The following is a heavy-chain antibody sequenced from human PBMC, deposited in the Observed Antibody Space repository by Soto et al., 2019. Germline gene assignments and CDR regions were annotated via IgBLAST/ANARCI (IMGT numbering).Heavy chain of an antibody. J-gene: IGHJ6*02. CDR3: ARDLVPAAIDYYYYGMDV. CDR2: IIPIFGTA. V-gene: IGHV1-69*13. Sequence: ASVKVSCKASGGTFSSYAISWVRQAPGQGLEWMGGIIPIFGTANYAQKFQGRVTITADESTSTAYMELSSLRSEDTAVYYCARDLVPAAIDYYYYGMDVWGQGTTVTVSS. CDR1: GGTFSSYA. D-gene: IGHD2-2*02.